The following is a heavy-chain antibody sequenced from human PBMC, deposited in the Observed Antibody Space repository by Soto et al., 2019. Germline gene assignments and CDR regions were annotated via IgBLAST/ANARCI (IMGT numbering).Heavy chain of an antibody. V-gene: IGHV3-21*06. CDR3: ARARGNDWYEDY. J-gene: IGHJ4*02. Sequence: EVQLVESGGGLVKPGGSLRLSCAASGFTFSSYSFNWVRQAPGKGLEWVSIITPTSTFISYADSVRGRFTISRDNAKNSLYLQRDSLGAGATAVYYCARARGNDWYEDYWGQGTLVTVSS. CDR2: ITPTSTFI. CDR1: GFTFSSYS. D-gene: IGHD1-1*01.